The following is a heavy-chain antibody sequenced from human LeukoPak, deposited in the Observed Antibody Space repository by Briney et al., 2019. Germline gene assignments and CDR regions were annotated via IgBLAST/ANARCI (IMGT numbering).Heavy chain of an antibody. CDR2: IYSGGST. V-gene: IGHV3-53*01. CDR3: ARALYSSGYFDY. J-gene: IGHJ4*02. CDR1: GFTVSSNY. Sequence: PGGSLRLSCAASGFTVSSNYMSWVRQAPGKGLEWVSVIYSGGSTYYADSVKGRFTISRDNSKDTLYLQMNSLRAEDTAVYYCARALYSSGYFDYWGQGTLVTVSS. D-gene: IGHD5-18*01.